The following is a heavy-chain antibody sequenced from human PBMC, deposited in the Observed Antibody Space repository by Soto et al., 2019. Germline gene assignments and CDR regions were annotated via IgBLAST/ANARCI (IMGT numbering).Heavy chain of an antibody. CDR2: ILVGGST. J-gene: IGHJ3*02. CDR1: GFICSSYD. CDR3: AKATATGGGAFDI. Sequence: GGSLRLSCAASGFICSSYDMSWFRQAPGKGLEWVSTILVGGSTHYEDSVKGRFTISRDRSKNTVYLQMNSLTAGDTAVYYCAKATATGGGAFDICGQGTMVTVSS. D-gene: IGHD2-8*02. V-gene: IGHV3-23*01.